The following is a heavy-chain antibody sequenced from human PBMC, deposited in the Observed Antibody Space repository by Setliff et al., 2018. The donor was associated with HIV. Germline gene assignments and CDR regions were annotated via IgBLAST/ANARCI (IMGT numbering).Heavy chain of an antibody. CDR2: INHSGST. CDR3: LRFQESPTRPSVNHFIY. J-gene: IGHJ1*01. CDR1: GGSFSGYY. V-gene: IGHV4-34*01. Sequence: SETLSLTCAVYGGSFSGYYWSWIRQPPGKGLEWIGEINHSGSTNYNPSLKSRVTISVDTSKNQFSLKLSSVTAADTAVYYCLRFQESPTRPSVNHFIYWGQGILVTVS. D-gene: IGHD3-10*01.